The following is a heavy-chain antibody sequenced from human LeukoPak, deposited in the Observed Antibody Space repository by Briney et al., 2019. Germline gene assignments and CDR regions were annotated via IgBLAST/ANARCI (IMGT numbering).Heavy chain of an antibody. D-gene: IGHD3-3*01. Sequence: ASVKVSCKVSGCTLTELSMHWVRQAPGKGLEWMGGFDPEDGETIYAQKFQGRVTMTEDTSTDTAYMELSSLRSEDTAVYYCATGIDFWSGYWFLWGQGTLVTVSS. J-gene: IGHJ4*02. CDR1: GCTLTELS. V-gene: IGHV1-24*01. CDR2: FDPEDGET. CDR3: ATGIDFWSGYWFL.